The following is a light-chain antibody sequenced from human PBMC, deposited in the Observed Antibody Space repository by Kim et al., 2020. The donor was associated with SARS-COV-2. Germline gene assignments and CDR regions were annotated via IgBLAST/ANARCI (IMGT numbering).Light chain of an antibody. CDR2: QDT. CDR1: KLVVKC. J-gene: IGLJ2*01. V-gene: IGLV3-1*01. Sequence: SYELTQPPSVSVYPGQTANITCSVDKLVVKCVFWYQQKPRQTPVLVIYQDTKRHSVIAERFSAFNSGNTATLTISGTQAREETVYYCQAWDRGTAVVFGG. CDR3: QAWDRGTAVV.